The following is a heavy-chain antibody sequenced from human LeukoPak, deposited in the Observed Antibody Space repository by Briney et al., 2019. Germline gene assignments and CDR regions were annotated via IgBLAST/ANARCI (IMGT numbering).Heavy chain of an antibody. J-gene: IGHJ4*02. CDR1: GFTFSSYG. Sequence: GGSLRLSCAASGFTFSSYGMHWVRQAPGKGLEWGAVIWYDGSNKYYADSVKGRFTISRDNSKNTLYLQMNSPRAEDTAVYYCARGSGLIAAAGAFDYWGQGTLVTVSS. V-gene: IGHV3-33*01. D-gene: IGHD6-13*01. CDR3: ARGSGLIAAAGAFDY. CDR2: IWYDGSNK.